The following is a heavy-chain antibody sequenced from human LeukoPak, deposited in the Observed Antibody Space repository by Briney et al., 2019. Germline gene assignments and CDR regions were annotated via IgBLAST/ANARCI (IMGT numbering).Heavy chain of an antibody. D-gene: IGHD1-26*01. V-gene: IGHV4-59*01. CDR2: ISDSGST. CDR3: ARETRLHSGSYSNDAFDI. CDR1: DASISGYY. J-gene: IGHJ3*02. Sequence: SETLSLTCTVSDASISGYYWSWIRQPPGEGLEWVGCISDSGSTNYNPSLKSRVTMSVDTSKNQFSLRLSSVTAADTAVYYCARETRLHSGSYSNDAFDIWGQGTMVTVSS.